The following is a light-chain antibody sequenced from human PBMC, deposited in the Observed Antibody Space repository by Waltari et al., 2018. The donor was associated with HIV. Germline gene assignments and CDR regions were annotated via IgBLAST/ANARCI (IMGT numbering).Light chain of an antibody. V-gene: IGKV3-15*01. J-gene: IGKJ4*01. Sequence: CRASQVVSRYLAWYQQKPGQAPRLLIYGASTRATGIPARFSGSESGTEFTLAISSLQSEDFAVYYCQQDNNLPLTFGGGTKVEIK. CDR2: GAS. CDR1: QVVSRY. CDR3: QQDNNLPLT.